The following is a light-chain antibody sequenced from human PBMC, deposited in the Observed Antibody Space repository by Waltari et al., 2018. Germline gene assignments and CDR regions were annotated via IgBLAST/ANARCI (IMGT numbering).Light chain of an antibody. CDR3: QQYNSWPST. J-gene: IGKJ5*01. Sequence: ERVMTQSPATLSVSPGERATLSCRASQSVSINLAWYQQKPGQAPRLLIYGAYTRATGIPARFSGSGSGTEFTLTISSLQSEDFAVYYCQQYNSWPSTFGQGTRLDIK. CDR1: QSVSIN. V-gene: IGKV3-15*01. CDR2: GAY.